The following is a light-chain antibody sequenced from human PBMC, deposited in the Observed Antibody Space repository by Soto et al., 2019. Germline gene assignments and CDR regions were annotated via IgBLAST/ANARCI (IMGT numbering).Light chain of an antibody. V-gene: IGKV1-5*03. CDR3: QQYDVYSPWM. Sequence: DIQMTQSPSTLSASVGDRVTTTCRASQSVSRWLAWYKQKPGEAPKLLIYKASNLESGVSSRFSGSGSGTEFTLTISSLQPDDSATYYCQQYDVYSPWMFGQGTKVDIK. J-gene: IGKJ1*01. CDR1: QSVSRW. CDR2: KAS.